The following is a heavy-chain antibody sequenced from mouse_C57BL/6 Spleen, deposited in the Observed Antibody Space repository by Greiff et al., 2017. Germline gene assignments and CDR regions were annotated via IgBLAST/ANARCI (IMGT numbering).Heavy chain of an antibody. CDR2: ISSGGDYI. CDR1: GFTFSSYA. J-gene: IGHJ4*01. Sequence: EVKLMESGEGLVKPGGSLKLSCAASGFTFSSYAMSWVRQTPEKRLEWVAYISSGGDYIYYADTVKGRFTISRDNARNTLYLQMSSLKSEDTAMYYCTRDRDGYYDAMDYWGQGTSVTVSS. D-gene: IGHD2-3*01. V-gene: IGHV5-9-1*02. CDR3: TRDRDGYYDAMDY.